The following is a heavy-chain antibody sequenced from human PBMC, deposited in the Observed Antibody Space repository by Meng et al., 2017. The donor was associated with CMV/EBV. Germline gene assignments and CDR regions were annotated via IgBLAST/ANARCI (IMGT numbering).Heavy chain of an antibody. CDR1: GFTFSSYA. CDR3: ARDVSDIWQQLSYYYYGMDV. J-gene: IGHJ6*02. CDR2: ISYDGSNK. Sequence: GESLKISCAASGFTFSSYAMHWVRQAPGKGLEWVAVISYDGSNKYYADSVKGRFTTSRDNSKNTLYLQMNSLRAEDTAVYYCARDVSDIWQQLSYYYYGMDVWGQGTTVTVSS. D-gene: IGHD6-13*01. V-gene: IGHV3-30-3*01.